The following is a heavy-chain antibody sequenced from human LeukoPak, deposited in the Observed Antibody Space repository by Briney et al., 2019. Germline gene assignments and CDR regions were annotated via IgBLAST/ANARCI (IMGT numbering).Heavy chain of an antibody. CDR3: ARDRGWGDYLFDY. Sequence: GGSLRLSCAASGFTFCNYWMHWVRQAPGKRLVWVSRINSDGSSPSHADSVKGRFTISRDNVKNTLYLQMNSLRAEDAAVYYCARDRGWGDYLFDYWGQGTLVTVSS. CDR1: GFTFCNYW. J-gene: IGHJ4*02. CDR2: INSDGSSP. D-gene: IGHD4-17*01. V-gene: IGHV3-74*01.